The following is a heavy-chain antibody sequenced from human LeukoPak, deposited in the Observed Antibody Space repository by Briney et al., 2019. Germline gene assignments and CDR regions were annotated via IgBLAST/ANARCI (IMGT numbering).Heavy chain of an antibody. Sequence: GGSLRLSCAASGFTFSSCAMHWVRQAPGKGLEWVAVISYDGSNKYYADSVKGRFTISIDNSKNTLYLQMNSLRAEDTAVYYCARDPYYYDSSGRSGAFDIWGQGTMVTVSS. J-gene: IGHJ3*02. CDR2: ISYDGSNK. V-gene: IGHV3-30-3*01. CDR1: GFTFSSCA. D-gene: IGHD3-22*01. CDR3: ARDPYYYDSSGRSGAFDI.